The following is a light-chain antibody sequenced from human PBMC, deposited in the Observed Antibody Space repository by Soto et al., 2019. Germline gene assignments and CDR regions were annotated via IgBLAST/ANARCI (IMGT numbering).Light chain of an antibody. Sequence: DIVMTQSPDSLAVLLGERATISCKSSQSVFYRTDNKDFLAWYQQRPGQPPKLLISWASTRESGVPDRFSGSGSGTDFTLTISSPQPEDVALYYCQQYYATPYTFGRGTKLQIK. CDR3: QQYYATPYT. CDR1: QSVFYRTDNKDF. CDR2: WAS. V-gene: IGKV4-1*01. J-gene: IGKJ2*01.